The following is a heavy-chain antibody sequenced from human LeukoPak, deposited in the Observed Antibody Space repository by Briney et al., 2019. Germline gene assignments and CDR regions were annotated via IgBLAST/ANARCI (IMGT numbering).Heavy chain of an antibody. J-gene: IGHJ3*02. CDR3: GREGYTSGYAGAFDT. V-gene: IGHV3-48*03. CDR1: GFRFSSQE. D-gene: IGHD2-2*01. Sequence: GGSLRLSCAASGFRFSSQEMAWVRQAPGKGLEWVSSLSFIDDSTYYADSVKGRFTISRDTSKNTLFLQMNSLRAEDTGVYYCGREGYTSGYAGAFDTWGQGTMVTVSS. CDR2: LSFIDDST.